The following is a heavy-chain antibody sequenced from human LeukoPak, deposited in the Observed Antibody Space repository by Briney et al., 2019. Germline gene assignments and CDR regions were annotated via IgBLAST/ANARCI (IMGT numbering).Heavy chain of an antibody. CDR2: IRSKIDGGTT. CDR3: TTDLPP. V-gene: IGHV3-15*01. CDR1: GFTFSNVW. Sequence: GGSLRLSCAASGFTFSNVWMAWVRQAPGKGLEWVGRIRSKIDGGTTDYAAPVKGRFTISRDDSKNTLYLQMSSLKIDDTAVYYCTTDLPPWGQGTMVTVSS. J-gene: IGHJ5*02.